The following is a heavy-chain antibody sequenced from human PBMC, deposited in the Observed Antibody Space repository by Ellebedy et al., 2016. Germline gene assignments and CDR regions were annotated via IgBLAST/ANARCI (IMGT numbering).Heavy chain of an antibody. CDR1: GGSISSYY. V-gene: IGHV4-59*08. J-gene: IGHJ3*02. CDR2: IYYSGST. D-gene: IGHD2-21*02. Sequence: SETLSLTCTVSGGSISSYYWSWIRQPPGKGLEWIGYIYYSGSTNYNPSLKSRVTISVDTSKNQFSLKLSSVTAADTAVYYCARHLAGKLLAFDIWGQGTMVTVSS. CDR3: ARHLAGKLLAFDI.